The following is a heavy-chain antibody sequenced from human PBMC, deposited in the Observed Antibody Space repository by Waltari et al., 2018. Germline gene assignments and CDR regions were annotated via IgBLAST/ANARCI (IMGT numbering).Heavy chain of an antibody. J-gene: IGHJ3*02. D-gene: IGHD6-13*01. Sequence: EVQLVQSGAEVKKPGESLKISCKGSGYSFTSYWIGWVRQMPGKGLEGMVIIYPGDSDTRYSPSFQSQVTISADKSISTAYLQWSSLKASDTAMYYCARRGIAAAGTGAPGAFDIWGQGTMVTVSS. CDR2: IYPGDSDT. CDR1: GYSFTSYW. CDR3: ARRGIAAAGTGAPGAFDI. V-gene: IGHV5-51*01.